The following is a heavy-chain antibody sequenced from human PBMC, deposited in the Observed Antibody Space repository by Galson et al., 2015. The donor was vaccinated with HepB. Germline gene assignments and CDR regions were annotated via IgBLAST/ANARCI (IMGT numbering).Heavy chain of an antibody. CDR2: INPNSGDT. CDR1: GYTFTGYY. Sequence: SVKVSCKASGYTFTGYYMHWVRQAPGQGLEWMGRINPNSGDTNYAQKFQGRVTMTRDTSINTAYMELRRLRSDDTAVYYCARGAYLRYFDLWGRGTLVTVSS. D-gene: IGHD3-16*01. CDR3: ARGAYLRYFDL. J-gene: IGHJ2*01. V-gene: IGHV1-2*06.